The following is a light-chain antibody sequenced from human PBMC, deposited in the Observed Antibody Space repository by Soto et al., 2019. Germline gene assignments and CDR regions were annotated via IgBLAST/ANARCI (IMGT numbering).Light chain of an antibody. CDR1: QSISSW. V-gene: IGKV1-5*03. J-gene: IGKJ1*01. Sequence: DIQMTQSASTLSAPGGDNVTITCRASQSISSWLAWYQQKPGKAPKLLIYKASSLESGVPSRFSGSGSGTEFTLTISSLQPDDFATYYCQQYNSYSWTFGPGTKVDIK. CDR2: KAS. CDR3: QQYNSYSWT.